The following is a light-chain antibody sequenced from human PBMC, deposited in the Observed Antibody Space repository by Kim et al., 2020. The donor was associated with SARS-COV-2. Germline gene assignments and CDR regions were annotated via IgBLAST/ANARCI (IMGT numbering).Light chain of an antibody. J-gene: IGLJ3*02. V-gene: IGLV1-44*01. CDR1: SSNIGSNA. Sequence: GQRFTFSCSGSSSNIGSNAVSWYQQLPGTAPKLLIYSDNQRPSGVPDRFSGSKSGTSASLAISGLQSEDEADYYCAVWDESLSGRVFGGGTQLTVL. CDR2: SDN. CDR3: AVWDESLSGRV.